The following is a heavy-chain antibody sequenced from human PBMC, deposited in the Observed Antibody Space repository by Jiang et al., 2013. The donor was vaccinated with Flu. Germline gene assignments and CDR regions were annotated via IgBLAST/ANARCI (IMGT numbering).Heavy chain of an antibody. CDR2: INPDDSDT. D-gene: IGHD5-12*01. V-gene: IGHV5-51*01. Sequence: GKDLEYMGIINPDDSDTRYSPSFQGQVTISADKSVNAAYLQWSSLKASDTAMYYCARVPGGGYYYMDVWGKGTTVTVSS. CDR3: ARVPGGGYYYMDV. J-gene: IGHJ6*03.